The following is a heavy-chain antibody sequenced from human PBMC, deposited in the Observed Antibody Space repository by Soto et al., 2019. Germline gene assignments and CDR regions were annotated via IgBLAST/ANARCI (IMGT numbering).Heavy chain of an antibody. D-gene: IGHD4-17*01. CDR1: GYTFTSYY. CDR2: INPSGGST. J-gene: IGHJ6*03. CDR3: ASHDDYGDYGYYYMDV. V-gene: IGHV1-46*03. Sequence: ASVKVSCKASGYTFTSYYMHWVRQAPGQGLEWMGIINPSGGSTSYAQKFQGRVTMTRDTSTSTVYMELGSLRSEDTAVYYCASHDDYGDYGYYYMDVWGKGTTVTVSS.